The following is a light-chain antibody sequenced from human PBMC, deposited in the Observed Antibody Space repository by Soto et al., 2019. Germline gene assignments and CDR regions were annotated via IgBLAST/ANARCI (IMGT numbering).Light chain of an antibody. J-gene: IGLJ3*02. Sequence: QSALTQPASVSGSPGQSITVSCIGTSSDIGASNYVSWYQQHPGKAPKLIISEVSNRPSGVSNRFSGSKSGSTASLTISGLRAEDEADYYCTSYTTSTTWVFGGGTKVTVL. CDR1: SSDIGASNY. CDR3: TSYTTSTTWV. CDR2: EVS. V-gene: IGLV2-14*01.